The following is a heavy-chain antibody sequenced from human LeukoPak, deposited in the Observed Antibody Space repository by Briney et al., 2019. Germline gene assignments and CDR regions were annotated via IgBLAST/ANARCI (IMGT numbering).Heavy chain of an antibody. CDR2: VRYDETTK. V-gene: IGHV3-30*02. Sequence: PGGSLRLSCAASGFTFSDYGMHWVRQAPGKGLGWVAFVRYDETTKFYADSVKGRFTISRDNAKNSLYLQMNTLRPEDTAVYYCARDRRGDAFDIWGQGTMVTVSS. J-gene: IGHJ3*02. CDR3: ARDRRGDAFDI. CDR1: GFTFSDYG.